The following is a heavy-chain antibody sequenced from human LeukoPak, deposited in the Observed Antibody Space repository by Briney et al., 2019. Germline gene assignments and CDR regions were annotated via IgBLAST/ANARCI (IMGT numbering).Heavy chain of an antibody. CDR2: IYYSGST. D-gene: IGHD3-10*01. Sequence: SETLSLTCTVSGGSISSYYWSWIRQPPGKGLEWIGYIYYSGSTNYNPSPKSRVTISVDTSKNQFSLKLSSVTAADTAVYYCARRLRISMIRGENYYGMDVWGQGTTVTVSS. CDR3: ARRLRISMIRGENYYGMDV. CDR1: GGSISSYY. J-gene: IGHJ6*02. V-gene: IGHV4-59*08.